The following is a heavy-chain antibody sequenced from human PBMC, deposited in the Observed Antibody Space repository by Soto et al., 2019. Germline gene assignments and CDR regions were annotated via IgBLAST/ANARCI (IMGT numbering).Heavy chain of an antibody. V-gene: IGHV3-30*18. J-gene: IGHJ3*02. CDR2: ISYDGSNK. D-gene: IGHD3-22*01. Sequence: PGGSLRLSCAASGFTFSSYGMHWVRQAPGQGLEWVAVISYDGSNKYYADSVKGRFTISRDNSKNTLYLQMNSLRAEDTAVFYCAKDQGYYYDSSGYYPESAFDIWGQGTMVTVSS. CDR3: AKDQGYYYDSSGYYPESAFDI. CDR1: GFTFSSYG.